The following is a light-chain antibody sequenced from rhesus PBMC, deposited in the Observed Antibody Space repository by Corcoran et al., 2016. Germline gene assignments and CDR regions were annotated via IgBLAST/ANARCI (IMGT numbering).Light chain of an antibody. CDR2: YAN. V-gene: IGKV1-32*02. CDR1: QGISSY. Sequence: DSQMSQSPSSLSASVGDRVTITCRASQGISSYLNWYQQKPGKAPKLLIYYANSLASGVPSRFSGSGSWTDFTLTISSLQPEDFATYYCQQGNSNPLTFGGGTKVEIK. CDR3: QQGNSNPLT. J-gene: IGKJ4*01.